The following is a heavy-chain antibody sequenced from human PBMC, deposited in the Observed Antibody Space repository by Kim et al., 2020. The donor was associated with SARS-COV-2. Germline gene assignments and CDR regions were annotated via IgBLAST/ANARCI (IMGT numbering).Heavy chain of an antibody. V-gene: IGHV3-20*01. CDR3: ASDSSSYDSSGYYYRY. Sequence: DSVKGRFTISRDNAKNSLYLQMNSLRAEDTALYHCASDSSSYDSSGYYYRYWGQGTLVTVSS. J-gene: IGHJ4*02. D-gene: IGHD3-22*01.